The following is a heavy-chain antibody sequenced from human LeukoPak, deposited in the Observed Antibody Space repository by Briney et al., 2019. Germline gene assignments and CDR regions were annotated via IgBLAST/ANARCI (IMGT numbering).Heavy chain of an antibody. D-gene: IGHD4-17*01. CDR3: AAGRRSRYGDSAY. V-gene: IGHV1-58*01. Sequence: SVTVSCTASGFTFTSSAVQWVRQARGQRLEWIGWIVVGSGNTNYAQKFQERVTITRDMSTSTAYMELSSLRSEDTAVYYCAAGRRSRYGDSAYWGHGTLVTVSS. CDR2: IVVGSGNT. CDR1: GFTFTSSA. J-gene: IGHJ4*01.